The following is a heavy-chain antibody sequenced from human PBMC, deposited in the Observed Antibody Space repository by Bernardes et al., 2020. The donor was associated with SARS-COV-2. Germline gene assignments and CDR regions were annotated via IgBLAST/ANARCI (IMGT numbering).Heavy chain of an antibody. CDR3: VRQLRSYFDW. Sequence: SEPLSLTCTVSGGSISSAIYYWDWIRQPPGKGLEWIGSIYYTGTAFYSPSLKSRATISVDTAKNQFSLRLSSVTAADTAVYYCVRQLRSYFDWWGQGALVTVSS. CDR2: IYYTGTA. J-gene: IGHJ4*02. V-gene: IGHV4-39*01. CDR1: GGSISSAIYY. D-gene: IGHD4-17*01.